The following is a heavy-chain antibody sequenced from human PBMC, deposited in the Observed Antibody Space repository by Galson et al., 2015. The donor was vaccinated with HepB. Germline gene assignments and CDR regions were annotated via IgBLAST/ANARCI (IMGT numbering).Heavy chain of an antibody. Sequence: SLRLSCAASGFTFSSYAMHWVRQAPGKGLEWVAVISYDGSNKYYADSVKGRFTISRDNSKNTLYLQMNSLRAEDTAVYYCARDERVGGSYDYWGQGTLVTVSS. J-gene: IGHJ4*02. D-gene: IGHD1-26*01. CDR2: ISYDGSNK. V-gene: IGHV3-30-3*01. CDR1: GFTFSSYA. CDR3: ARDERVGGSYDY.